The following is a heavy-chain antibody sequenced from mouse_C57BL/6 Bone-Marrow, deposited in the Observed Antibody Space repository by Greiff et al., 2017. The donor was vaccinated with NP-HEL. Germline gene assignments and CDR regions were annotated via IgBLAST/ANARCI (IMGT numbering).Heavy chain of an antibody. CDR3: AREGGYYGSPFAY. J-gene: IGHJ3*01. V-gene: IGHV3-6*01. CDR1: GYSITSGFY. Sequence: EVQLQQSGPGLVKPSQSLSLTCSVTGYSITSGFYWNWIRQFPGNKLEWMGYISYDGNNNYNPSLKNRISITRDTSKNQFFLKLNSLTTEDTATNYGAREGGYYGSPFAYWGQGTLVTVSA. D-gene: IGHD1-1*01. CDR2: ISYDGNN.